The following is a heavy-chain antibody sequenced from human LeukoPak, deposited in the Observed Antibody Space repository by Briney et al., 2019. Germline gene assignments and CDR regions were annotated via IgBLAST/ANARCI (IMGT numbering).Heavy chain of an antibody. Sequence: PGGSLRLSCAASGFTFSSYAMSRARQAPGKGLEWVSAISGSGGSTYYADSVKGRFTISRDNSKNTLYLQMNSLRAEDTAVYYCAKDHGDYDAFDIWGQGTMVTVSS. CDR2: ISGSGGST. CDR1: GFTFSSYA. CDR3: AKDHGDYDAFDI. J-gene: IGHJ3*02. V-gene: IGHV3-23*01. D-gene: IGHD4-17*01.